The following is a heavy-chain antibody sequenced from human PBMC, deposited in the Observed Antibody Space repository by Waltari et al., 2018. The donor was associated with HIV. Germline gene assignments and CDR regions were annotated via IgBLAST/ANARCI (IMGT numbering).Heavy chain of an antibody. Sequence: QVQLQQWGAGLLKPSETLSLTCAVYGGSFSGYYWSWIRQPPGKGLEWIGEINHSGSTNYNPSLKSRVTISVDTSKNQFSLKLSSVTAADTAVYYCASRYYYDSSGYYYEYWGQGTLVTVSS. D-gene: IGHD3-22*01. CDR3: ASRYYYDSSGYYYEY. V-gene: IGHV4-34*01. CDR2: INHSGST. CDR1: GGSFSGYY. J-gene: IGHJ4*02.